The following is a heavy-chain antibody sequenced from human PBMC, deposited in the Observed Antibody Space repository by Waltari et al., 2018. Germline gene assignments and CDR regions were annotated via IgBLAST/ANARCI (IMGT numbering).Heavy chain of an antibody. V-gene: IGHV4-39*01. CDR1: GGSINSTAFY. CDR3: ATQSVLTSFGSAHPTWFDS. J-gene: IGHJ5*01. Sequence: HLQLQESGPGLVKPSGTLSLTCSVSGGSINSTAFYWGWIRQPPGKGLEWIATANDRRTTYSNPALRRRVTISVDTSKRQFSLKLTSVTAADTAVYYCATQSVLTSFGSAHPTWFDSWGQGTPVTVSS. CDR2: ANDRRTT. D-gene: IGHD3-9*01.